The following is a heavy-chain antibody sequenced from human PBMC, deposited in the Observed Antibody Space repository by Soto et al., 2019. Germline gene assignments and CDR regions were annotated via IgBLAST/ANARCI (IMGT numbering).Heavy chain of an antibody. CDR2: ISYDGSNN. V-gene: IGHV3-30*18. CDR1: GFTFSSYG. CDR3: AKDIVKYTYGACDY. Sequence: GGSLRLSCVASGFTFSSYGMYWVRQAPGKGLEWVAAISYDGSNNYHADSVKGRFTISRDNSKNTLYLQLNSLRTEDTAVYYCAKDIVKYTYGACDYWGQGVLVTVSS. J-gene: IGHJ4*02. D-gene: IGHD5-18*01.